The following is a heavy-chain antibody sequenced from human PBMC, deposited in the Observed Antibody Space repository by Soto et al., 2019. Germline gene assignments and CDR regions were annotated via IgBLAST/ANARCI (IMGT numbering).Heavy chain of an antibody. CDR3: ARLVTNHVGVWFDP. J-gene: IGHJ5*02. V-gene: IGHV1-3*01. CDR1: GYTFTSYA. D-gene: IGHD3-10*02. CDR2: INAGNGNT. Sequence: ASVKVSCNASGYTFTSYAMHWVRQAPGQRLEWMGWINAGNGNTKYSQKFQGRVTITRDTSASTAYMELSSLRSEDTAVYYCARLVTNHVGVWFDPWGQGTLVTVSS.